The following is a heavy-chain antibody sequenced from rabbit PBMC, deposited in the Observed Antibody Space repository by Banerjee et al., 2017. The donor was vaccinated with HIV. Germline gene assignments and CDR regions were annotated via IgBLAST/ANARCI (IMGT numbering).Heavy chain of an antibody. CDR3: ARDLVAVIGWNFNL. V-gene: IGHV1S40*01. CDR2: IYADSSGST. CDR1: GFSFSSSYY. D-gene: IGHD1-1*01. Sequence: QSLEESGGDLGKPEGSLTLTCTASGFSFSSSYYMCWVRQAPGKGLECIACIYADSSGSTYYASWAKGRFTISKTSSTTVTLQMTSLTAADTATYFCARDLVAVIGWNFNLWGPGTLVTVS. J-gene: IGHJ4*01.